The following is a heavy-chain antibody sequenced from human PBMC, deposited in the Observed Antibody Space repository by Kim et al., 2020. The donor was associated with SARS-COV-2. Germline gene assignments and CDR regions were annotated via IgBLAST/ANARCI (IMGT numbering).Heavy chain of an antibody. D-gene: IGHD3-16*01. J-gene: IGHJ4*02. Sequence: GSNKYYADSVKGRFTISRDNSKNTLYLQMNSLGAEDTAVYYCAREAWGGYWGQGTLVTVSS. CDR3: AREAWGGY. V-gene: IGHV3-30-3*01. CDR2: GSNK.